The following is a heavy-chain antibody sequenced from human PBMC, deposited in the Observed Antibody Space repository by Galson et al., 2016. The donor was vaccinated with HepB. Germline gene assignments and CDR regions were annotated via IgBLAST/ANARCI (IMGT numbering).Heavy chain of an antibody. J-gene: IGHJ4*02. CDR3: ARDGGKSNGFPFDH. V-gene: IGHV3-48*01. D-gene: IGHD5-18*01. Sequence: SLRLSCAASEYTFRSYSMSWVRQAPGKGLEWISYITASGTTYYADSVEGRFTISRDNAKDSLYLQMNSLRVEDTAVFFCARDGGKSNGFPFDHWGQGALVTVSS. CDR1: EYTFRSYS. CDR2: ITASGTT.